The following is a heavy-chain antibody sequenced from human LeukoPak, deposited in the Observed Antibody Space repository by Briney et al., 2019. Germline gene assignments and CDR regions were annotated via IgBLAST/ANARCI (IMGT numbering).Heavy chain of an antibody. J-gene: IGHJ4*02. CDR2: ISSSSSYI. CDR1: GFTFSDYY. Sequence: GGSLRLSCAASGFTFSDYYMSWIRQAPGKGLEWVSSISSSSSYIYYADSVKGRFTISRDNAKNSLYLQMNSLRAEDTAVYYCARDRRYYYDSSGYSYFDYWGQGTLVTVSS. CDR3: ARDRRYYYDSSGYSYFDY. D-gene: IGHD3-22*01. V-gene: IGHV3-11*06.